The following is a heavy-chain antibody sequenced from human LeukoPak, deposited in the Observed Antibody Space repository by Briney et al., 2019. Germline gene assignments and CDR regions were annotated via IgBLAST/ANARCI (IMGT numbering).Heavy chain of an antibody. D-gene: IGHD3-10*01. CDR1: GFTFSSYG. CDR3: AKDEVLLWFGELDY. Sequence: AGGSLRLSCAASGFTFSSYGMHWVRQAPGKGLEWVAVISYDGSNKYYADSVKGRFTISRDNSKNTLYLQMNSLRAEDTAVYYCAKDEVLLWFGELDYWGQGTLVTVSS. CDR2: ISYDGSNK. J-gene: IGHJ4*02. V-gene: IGHV3-30*18.